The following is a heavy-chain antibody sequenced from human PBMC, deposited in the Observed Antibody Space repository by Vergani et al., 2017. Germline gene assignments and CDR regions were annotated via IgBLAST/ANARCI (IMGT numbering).Heavy chain of an antibody. Sequence: EVQLVESGGGLVQPGRSLRLSCAASGFTFSSYEMNWVRQAPGKGLEWVSYISSSGSTIYYADSVKGRFTISRDNAKNSLYLQMNSLRAEDTAVYYCARGYCSGGSCHDAFDIWGQGTMVTVSS. V-gene: IGHV3-48*03. CDR1: GFTFSSYE. CDR3: ARGYCSGGSCHDAFDI. J-gene: IGHJ3*02. D-gene: IGHD2-15*01. CDR2: ISSSGSTI.